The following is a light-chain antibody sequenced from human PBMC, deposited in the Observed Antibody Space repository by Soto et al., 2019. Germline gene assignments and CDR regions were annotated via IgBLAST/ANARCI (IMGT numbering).Light chain of an antibody. J-gene: IGLJ1*01. V-gene: IGLV2-14*01. CDR1: SSDVGRYKY. Sequence: QSVLTQPASVSGSPGQSITISCTGTSSDVGRYKYVSWYLQHPGQAPKLMLYDVSDRPSGVSNRFSGSKSGNTAFLTISGLQAEDEADYYCSSYSSSSTHYVFGTGTKLTVL. CDR2: DVS. CDR3: SSYSSSSTHYV.